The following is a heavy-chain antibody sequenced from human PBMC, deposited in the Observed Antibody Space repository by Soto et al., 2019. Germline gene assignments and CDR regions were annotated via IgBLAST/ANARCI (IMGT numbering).Heavy chain of an antibody. CDR2: ISWDGGIT. CDR1: GFPFNAYT. CDR3: AKASYNILTGQKRYFDS. J-gene: IGHJ4*02. D-gene: IGHD3-9*01. V-gene: IGHV3-43*01. Sequence: PVGSLSLSYATSGFPFNAYTMHWVRPAPGKVLGWVSLISWDGGITYNGDSVKGRFTVYRDNSDNSLYLQMTSLRSDDTAFYYCAKASYNILTGQKRYFDSWGQGTLVTVSS.